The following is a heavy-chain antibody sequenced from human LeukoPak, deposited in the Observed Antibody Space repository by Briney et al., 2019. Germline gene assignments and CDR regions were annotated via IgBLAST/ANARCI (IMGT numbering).Heavy chain of an antibody. CDR1: GGSFSGYY. V-gene: IGHV4-34*01. Sequence: PSETLSLTCAVYGGSFSGYYWSWIRQPPGKGLEWIGSIYYSGSTYYNPSLKSRVTISVDTSKNQFSLKLSSVTAADTAVYYCARYSNSNWFDPWGQGTLDTVSS. D-gene: IGHD4-11*01. CDR2: IYYSGST. J-gene: IGHJ5*02. CDR3: ARYSNSNWFDP.